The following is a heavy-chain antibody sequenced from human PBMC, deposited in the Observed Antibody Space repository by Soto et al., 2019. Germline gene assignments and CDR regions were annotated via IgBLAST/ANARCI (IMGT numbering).Heavy chain of an antibody. J-gene: IGHJ5*02. CDR3: ARVAADIASWLDP. Sequence: QGQLQESGPGLVKPSETLSLTCTVSGDSISTYNWGWIRQPPGKGLEWIGCIYYSGVTNYNPSLKSRVTISVDTPTNQLSLKLTSVTAADTAVYSCARVAADIASWLDPWGQGTLVTVSS. V-gene: IGHV4-59*01. CDR2: IYYSGVT. D-gene: IGHD5-12*01. CDR1: GDSISTYN.